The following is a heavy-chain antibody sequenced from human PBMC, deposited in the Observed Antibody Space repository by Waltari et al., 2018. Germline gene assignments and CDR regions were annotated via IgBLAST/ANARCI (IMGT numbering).Heavy chain of an antibody. CDR1: GFSFSNYY. CDR2: IRNSGGNT. V-gene: IGHV3-23*01. D-gene: IGHD2-15*01. CDR3: TSWRVVAGTGWFDS. Sequence: EVPLLESGGGLVQPGGSLSLSCAASGFSFSNYYRAWVRQAPGKGLEWVSGIRNSGGNTYYGDSVKGRFAISRDNSRNTLHLQMNRLRAEDTAIYYCTSWRVVAGTGWFDSWGQGTLVTVSS. J-gene: IGHJ5*01.